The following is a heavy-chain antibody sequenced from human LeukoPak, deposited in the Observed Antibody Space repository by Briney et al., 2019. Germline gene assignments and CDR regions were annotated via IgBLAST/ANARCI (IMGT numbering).Heavy chain of an antibody. D-gene: IGHD6-19*01. J-gene: IGHJ4*01. CDR2: IHTSGST. V-gene: IGHV4-4*07. CDR1: GGSISSYY. Sequence: SETLSLTCTVSGGSISSYYWSWIRQPAGKGLEWIGRIHTSGSTNYNPSLKSRVTMSVDTSKNQFSLKLSSVTAADMSVYYCARSIAEAGGPDYWGHGTLVTVSS. CDR3: ARSIAEAGGPDY.